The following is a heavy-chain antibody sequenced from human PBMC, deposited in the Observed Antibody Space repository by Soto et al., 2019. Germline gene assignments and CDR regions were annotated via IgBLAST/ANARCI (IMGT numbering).Heavy chain of an antibody. CDR2: ISSSSSYI. V-gene: IGHV3-21*01. J-gene: IGHJ6*02. D-gene: IGHD4-17*01. CDR3: ARDRRSLYYYYGMDV. Sequence: AGSLRLSCAASGFTFSSYSMNWVRQAPGKGLEWVSSISSSSSYIYYADSVKGRFTISRDNAKNSLYLQMNSLRAEDTAVYYCARDRRSLYYYYGMDVWGQGTTVTVSS. CDR1: GFTFSSYS.